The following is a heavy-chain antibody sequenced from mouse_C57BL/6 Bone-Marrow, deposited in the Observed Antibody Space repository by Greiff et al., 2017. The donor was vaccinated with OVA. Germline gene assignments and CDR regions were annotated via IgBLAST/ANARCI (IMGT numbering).Heavy chain of an antibody. V-gene: IGHV3-6*01. CDR1: GYSITSGYY. CDR3: ARDLYYGSRGYFDV. J-gene: IGHJ1*03. D-gene: IGHD1-1*01. CDR2: ISYDGSN. Sequence: ESGPGLVKPSQSLSLTCSVTGYSITSGYYWHWIRQFPGNKLEWMGYISYDGSNNYNPSLKNRISITRDTSKNQFFLKLNSVTTEDTATYYCARDLYYGSRGYFDVWGTGTTVTVSS.